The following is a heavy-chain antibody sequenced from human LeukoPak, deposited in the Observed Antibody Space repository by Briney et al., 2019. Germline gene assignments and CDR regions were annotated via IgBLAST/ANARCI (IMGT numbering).Heavy chain of an antibody. CDR3: ARTGYCSSASCYTASRPYYYYYMDV. CDR1: GGSVGSRGYY. J-gene: IGHJ6*03. Sequence: SETLSLTCTVSGGSVGSRGYYYNWIRQPPGKGLEWIGSIYHGGATYSSSLKSRVTILVEGSTDQFSLKLTSVTAADTAVYYCARTGYCSSASCYTASRPYYYYYMDVWGKGITVTVSS. V-gene: IGHV4-30-2*01. D-gene: IGHD2-2*02. CDR2: IYHGGAT.